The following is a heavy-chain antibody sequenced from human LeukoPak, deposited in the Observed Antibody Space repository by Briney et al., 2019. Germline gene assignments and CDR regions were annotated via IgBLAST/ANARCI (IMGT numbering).Heavy chain of an antibody. Sequence: PSETLSLTCTVSGGSISSYYWSWIRQPPGKGLEWIGYIYYSGSTNYNPSLKSRVTISVDTSKNQFSLKLSSVTAADTAVYYCARGTPEIHFDWFSRSYYFDYWGQGTLVTVSS. CDR1: GGSISSYY. CDR3: ARGTPEIHFDWFSRSYYFDY. CDR2: IYYSGST. V-gene: IGHV4-59*01. D-gene: IGHD3-9*01. J-gene: IGHJ4*02.